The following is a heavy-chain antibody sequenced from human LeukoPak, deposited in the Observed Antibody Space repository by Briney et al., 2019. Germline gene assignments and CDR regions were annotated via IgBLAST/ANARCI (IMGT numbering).Heavy chain of an antibody. V-gene: IGHV3-48*01. J-gene: IGHJ5*02. CDR2: ISSTASSI. Sequence: GGSLRLSCAASEFTFSSYSMSWVSQAPGKGLEWVSSISSTASSIYYAESVKGRFTISRDKAKDLLYLQMKSLRAEDTAVYYCARDVTYHGGDWFGPWGQGTLVTVSS. CDR1: EFTFSSYS. D-gene: IGHD4-23*01. CDR3: ARDVTYHGGDWFGP.